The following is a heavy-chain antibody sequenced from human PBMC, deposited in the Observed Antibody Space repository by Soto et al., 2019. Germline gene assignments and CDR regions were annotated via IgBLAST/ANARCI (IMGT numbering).Heavy chain of an antibody. D-gene: IGHD4-17*01. CDR2: IYYSGST. Sequence: LSLTFTVSGGSVSSGSYYWSWIRQPPGKGLEWIGYIYYSGSTNYNPSLKSRVTISVDTSKNQFSLKLSSVTAADTAVYYCARMGDYVPFDPWGQGTLVTVSS. V-gene: IGHV4-61*01. CDR1: GGSVSSGSYY. CDR3: ARMGDYVPFDP. J-gene: IGHJ5*02.